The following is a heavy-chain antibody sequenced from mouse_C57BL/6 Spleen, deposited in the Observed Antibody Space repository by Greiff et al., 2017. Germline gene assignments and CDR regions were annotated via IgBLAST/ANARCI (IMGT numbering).Heavy chain of an antibody. Sequence: VQLQQSGPGLVQPSQSLSITCTVSGFSLTSYGVHWVRQSPGKGLEWLGVIWSGGSTDYNAAFISRLSISKDNSKSQVFFKMNSLQADDTAIYYCAREGDYYYGSSHYYAMDYWGQGTSVTVSS. J-gene: IGHJ4*01. D-gene: IGHD1-1*01. CDR3: AREGDYYYGSSHYYAMDY. CDR1: GFSLTSYG. V-gene: IGHV2-2*01. CDR2: IWSGGST.